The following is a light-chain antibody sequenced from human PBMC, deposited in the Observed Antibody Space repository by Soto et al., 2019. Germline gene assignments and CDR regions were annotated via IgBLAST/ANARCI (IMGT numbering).Light chain of an antibody. V-gene: IGKV3-20*01. CDR1: QSVTVNS. J-gene: IGKJ3*01. Sequence: EILLTQSPSTLSLSPGEGVTLSCRASQSVTVNSLAWYQQKPGQAPRLLIYAASTMAAAVPDRFTGSRSGPDFALTISRLEPADFGVYECKQYGDPPITSGPGTKVDI. CDR2: AAS. CDR3: KQYGDPPIT.